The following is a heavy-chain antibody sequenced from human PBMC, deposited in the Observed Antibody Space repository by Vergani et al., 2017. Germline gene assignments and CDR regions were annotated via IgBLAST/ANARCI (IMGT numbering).Heavy chain of an antibody. Sequence: QVQLVQFGAEVKKPAASVQVSCKASGYTFAGYNIHWVRQAPGQRLELMGWINPNSGGTNYAQKFQGRVTMTRDTSINTAYMELSRLRSDDTAVYYCARGWSGYSTSWFFEYWGQGTLVTVYS. D-gene: IGHD6-13*01. CDR1: GYTFAGYN. CDR3: ARGWSGYSTSWFFEY. J-gene: IGHJ4*02. V-gene: IGHV1-2*02. CDR2: INPNSGGT.